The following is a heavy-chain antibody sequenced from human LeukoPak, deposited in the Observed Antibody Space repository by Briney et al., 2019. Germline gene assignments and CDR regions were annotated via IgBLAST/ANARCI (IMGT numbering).Heavy chain of an antibody. D-gene: IGHD3-10*01. V-gene: IGHV3-48*01. CDR2: ISSSSSTI. Sequence: GGSLRLSCAASGFTFSSYSMNWVRQAPGKGLEWVSYISSSSSTIYYADSVKGRFTISRDNAKNSLYLQMNSLRAEDTALYHCARDLRGAFDIWGQGTMVTVSS. CDR1: GFTFSSYS. J-gene: IGHJ3*02. CDR3: ARDLRGAFDI.